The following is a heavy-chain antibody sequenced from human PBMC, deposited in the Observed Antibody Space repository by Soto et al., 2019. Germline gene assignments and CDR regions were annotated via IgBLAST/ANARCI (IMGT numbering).Heavy chain of an antibody. CDR2: VGGNNGDT. CDR3: VRDGHRDGHSDAFDI. V-gene: IGHV1-2*02. J-gene: IGHJ3*02. CDR1: GYTFTDYY. Sequence: QMQLVQSGTEVKTPGASVKVSCKASGYTFTDYYIIWMRQAPGQGLEWMGWVGGNNGDTRYLQKFQGRVTMTRDKSINTVYMELRSLTSDDTAVYYCVRDGHRDGHSDAFDIWGQGTMVTVSS.